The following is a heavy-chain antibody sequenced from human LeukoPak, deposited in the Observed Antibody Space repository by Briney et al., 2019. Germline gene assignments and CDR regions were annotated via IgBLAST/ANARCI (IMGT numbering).Heavy chain of an antibody. J-gene: IGHJ2*01. Sequence: SETLSLTCSVSGGAIISYYWSWIRQPAGKGPEWIGRIYPTGNTDYNPPPKTRGTMSTDLSKKQFSLRLRSVTAADTAIYYCARRAYYDSSGYSPASGYFDLWGRGTLVSVSS. CDR3: ARRAYYDSSGYSPASGYFDL. CDR2: IYPTGNT. D-gene: IGHD3-22*01. CDR1: GGAIISYY. V-gene: IGHV4-4*07.